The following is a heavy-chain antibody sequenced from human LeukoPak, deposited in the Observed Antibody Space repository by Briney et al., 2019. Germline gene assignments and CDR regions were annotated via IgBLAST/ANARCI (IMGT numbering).Heavy chain of an antibody. CDR1: GFTFDDYG. CDR3: ARTGYSSSWQDLDY. V-gene: IGHV3-20*04. J-gene: IGHJ4*02. D-gene: IGHD6-13*01. Sequence: PGGSLRLSCAASGFTFDDYGMSWVRQAPGKGLEWVSGINWNGGSTGYADSVRGRFTISRDNAKNSLYLQMNSLRAEDTAVYYCARTGYSSSWQDLDYWGQGTLVTVSS. CDR2: INWNGGST.